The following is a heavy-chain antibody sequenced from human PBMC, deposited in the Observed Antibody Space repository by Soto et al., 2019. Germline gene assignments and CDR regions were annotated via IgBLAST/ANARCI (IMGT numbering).Heavy chain of an antibody. J-gene: IGHJ4*02. D-gene: IGHD1-1*01. Sequence: SETLSLTCTVSGASINSCDYYWGWVRQPPGQGLAWIGSICSSGTTYYNPSLKSRVTISVDTSKNQFSLRLSSVTAADTAVYYCARHRRETVTYAQPLDYWGQGTLVTVSS. CDR2: ICSSGTT. CDR1: GASINSCDYY. CDR3: ARHRRETVTYAQPLDY. V-gene: IGHV4-39*01.